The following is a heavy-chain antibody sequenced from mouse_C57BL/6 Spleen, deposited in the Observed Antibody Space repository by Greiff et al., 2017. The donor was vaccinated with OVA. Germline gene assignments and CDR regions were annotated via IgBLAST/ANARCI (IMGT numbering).Heavy chain of an antibody. V-gene: IGHV14-4*01. Sequence: VQLQQSGAELVRPGASVKLSCTASGFNIKDDYMHWVKQRPEQGLEWIGWIDPENGDTEYASQFQGTSTITADTSSNTAYLQRSSLTSEDTAVYYCTTHYGSSYGDYAMDYWGQGTSVTVSS. J-gene: IGHJ4*01. CDR2: IDPENGDT. CDR1: GFNIKDDY. D-gene: IGHD1-1*01. CDR3: TTHYGSSYGDYAMDY.